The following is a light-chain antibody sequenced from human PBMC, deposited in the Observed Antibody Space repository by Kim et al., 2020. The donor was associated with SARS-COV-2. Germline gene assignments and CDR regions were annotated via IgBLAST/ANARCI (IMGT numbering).Light chain of an antibody. J-gene: IGKJ1*01. CDR3: QQYNSHSPSWT. V-gene: IGKV1-5*01. Sequence: DIQMTQPPSTLSASVGDRVTITCRASQSIRSWLAWYQQKPGKAPKVLIYDASSLESGVPSRFSGSGSGTEFTLTISSLQPDDFATYYCQQYNSHSPSWTFGQGTKVDIK. CDR2: DAS. CDR1: QSIRSW.